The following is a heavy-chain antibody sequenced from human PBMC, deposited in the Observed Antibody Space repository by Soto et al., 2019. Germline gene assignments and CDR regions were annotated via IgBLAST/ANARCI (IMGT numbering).Heavy chain of an antibody. CDR2: ISGSGGST. CDR3: AREMAFGMITFGGVIGEYYFDY. V-gene: IGHV3-23*01. J-gene: IGHJ4*02. CDR1: GFTFSSYA. D-gene: IGHD3-16*02. Sequence: GGSLRLSCAASGFTFSSYAMSWVRQAPGKGLEWVSAISGSGGSTYYADSVKGRFTISRDNAKNSLYLQMNSLRAEDTALYYCAREMAFGMITFGGVIGEYYFDYWGQGALVTVSS.